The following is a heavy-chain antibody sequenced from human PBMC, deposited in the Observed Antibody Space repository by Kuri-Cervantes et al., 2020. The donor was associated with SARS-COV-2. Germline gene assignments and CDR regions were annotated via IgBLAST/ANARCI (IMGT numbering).Heavy chain of an antibody. D-gene: IGHD3-3*02. CDR3: ARAGSTPAFLEWLSPDAFDI. J-gene: IGHJ3*02. CDR2: ISAYNGNT. Sequence: ASVKVSCKASGYTFTSYGISWVRQAPGQGLEWMGWISAYNGNTNYAQKLQGRVTMTTDTSTSTAYMELRSLRSDDTAVYYCARAGSTPAFLEWLSPDAFDIWGQGTMVTVSS. V-gene: IGHV1-18*01. CDR1: GYTFTSYG.